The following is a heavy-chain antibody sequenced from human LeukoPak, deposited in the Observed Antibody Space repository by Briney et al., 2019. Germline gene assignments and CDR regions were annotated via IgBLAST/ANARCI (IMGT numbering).Heavy chain of an antibody. Sequence: KPSETLSLTCTVSGGSISNSSYYWGWIRQPPGKGLEWIGSIYYSGSTYYNPSLKSRVTISVDTSKNQFSLKLSSVTAADTAVYYCARAHRILERRSSYFDYWGQGTLVTVSS. J-gene: IGHJ4*02. V-gene: IGHV4-39*07. CDR2: IYYSGST. CDR3: ARAHRILERRSSYFDY. CDR1: GGSISNSSYY. D-gene: IGHD1-1*01.